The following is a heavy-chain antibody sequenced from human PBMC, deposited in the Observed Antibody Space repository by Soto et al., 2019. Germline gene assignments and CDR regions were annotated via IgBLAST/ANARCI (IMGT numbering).Heavy chain of an antibody. CDR2: IYNGGST. J-gene: IGHJ4*02. V-gene: IGHV4-30-4*01. Sequence: SETLSLTCTVSGDSVSSVGFHWAWLRRPPGKGLEWIGYIYNGGSTYYRPSLESRMHMSLDPNRNHHSLRLTSVTAADTAVYFCARAPVGLDTISYFDYWGQGKLVTVSS. CDR3: ARAPVGLDTISYFDY. CDR1: GDSVSSVGFH. D-gene: IGHD3-3*01.